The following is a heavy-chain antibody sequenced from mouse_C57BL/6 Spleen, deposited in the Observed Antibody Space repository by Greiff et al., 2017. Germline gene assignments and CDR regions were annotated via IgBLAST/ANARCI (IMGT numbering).Heavy chain of an antibody. Sequence: EVMLVESGGGLVKPGGSLKLSCAASGFTFSSYTMSWVRQTPEKRLEWVATISGGGGNTYYPDSVKGRFPISRDNAKNTLYLQMSSLRSEDTALYYCARHAVLRYFDYWGQGTTLTVSS. CDR1: GFTFSSYT. CDR2: ISGGGGNT. J-gene: IGHJ2*01. D-gene: IGHD1-1*01. CDR3: ARHAVLRYFDY. V-gene: IGHV5-9*01.